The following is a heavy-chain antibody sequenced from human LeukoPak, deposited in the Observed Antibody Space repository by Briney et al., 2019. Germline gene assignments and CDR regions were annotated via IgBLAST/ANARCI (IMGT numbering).Heavy chain of an antibody. CDR1: GFTFSSYG. Sequence: GGSLRLSCAASGFTFSSYGMHWVRQALGKGLEWVAVISYDGSNKYYADSVKGRFTISRDNSKNTLYLQMNSLRAEDTAVYYCARGPCSSTSCYIVDYWGQGTLVTVSS. CDR2: ISYDGSNK. V-gene: IGHV3-30*03. D-gene: IGHD2-2*02. J-gene: IGHJ4*02. CDR3: ARGPCSSTSCYIVDY.